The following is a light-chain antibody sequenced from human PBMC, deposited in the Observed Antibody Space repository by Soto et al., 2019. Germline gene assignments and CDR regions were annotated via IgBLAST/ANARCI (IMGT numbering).Light chain of an antibody. CDR3: QQSYTSPPP. Sequence: DIQMTQSPSSLSASVGDRVTITCRASETIRMYLNWYQQRPGKAPNLLIYGASRLHSGVPSRFTGSGSGTDFTLTISSLQPEDFASYFCQQSYTSPPPFDQGTKVEV. J-gene: IGKJ1*01. V-gene: IGKV1-39*01. CDR1: ETIRMY. CDR2: GAS.